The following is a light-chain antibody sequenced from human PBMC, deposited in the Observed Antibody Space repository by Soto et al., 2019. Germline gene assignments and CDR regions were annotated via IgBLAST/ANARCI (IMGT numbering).Light chain of an antibody. CDR1: SSDVGGYDD. CDR2: DVT. CDR3: CSYGGSFPDV. Sequence: QSALTQPPSVSGSPGQSVTISCTGTSSDVGGYDDVSWYQQRPGKAPKLLIYDVTKRPSGVPDRFSGSKSGNTASLTISGLQAEDEADFYCCSYGGSFPDVFGTGTKVTVL. J-gene: IGLJ1*01. V-gene: IGLV2-11*01.